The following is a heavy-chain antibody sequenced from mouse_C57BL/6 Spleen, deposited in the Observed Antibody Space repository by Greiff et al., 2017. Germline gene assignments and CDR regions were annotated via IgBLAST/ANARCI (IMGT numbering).Heavy chain of an antibody. J-gene: IGHJ4*01. CDR2: ISSGSSTF. CDR1: GFTFSDYG. V-gene: IGHV5-17*01. CDR3: ARPDGGIYYAMDY. Sequence: EVQGVESGGGLVKPGGSLKLSCAASGFTFSDYGMHWVRQAPEKGLEWVAYISSGSSTFYYADTVKGRFTISRDNAKNTLFLQMTSLRSEDTAMYYCARPDGGIYYAMDYWGQGTSVTVSS.